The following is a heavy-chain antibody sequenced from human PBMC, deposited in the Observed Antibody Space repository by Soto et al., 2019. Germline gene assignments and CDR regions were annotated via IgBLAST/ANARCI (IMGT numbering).Heavy chain of an antibody. CDR1: GGSISSGGYY. Sequence: SETLSLTCTVSGGSISSGGYYWSWIRQHPGKGLEWIGYIYYSGSTYYNPSLKSRVTISVDTSKNQFSLKLSSVTAADTAVYYCAKDRGATVFEYFQYWGQGTLVTVSS. CDR3: AKDRGATVFEYFQY. D-gene: IGHD3-10*01. V-gene: IGHV4-31*03. CDR2: IYYSGST. J-gene: IGHJ1*01.